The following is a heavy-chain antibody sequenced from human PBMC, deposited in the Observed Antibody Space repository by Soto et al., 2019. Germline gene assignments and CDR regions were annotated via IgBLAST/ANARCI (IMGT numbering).Heavy chain of an antibody. J-gene: IGHJ4*02. CDR3: VKDGDSISRNKPLDY. V-gene: IGHV3-23*01. D-gene: IGHD3-22*01. Sequence: GSLGRSCSASGFTFTTYAMCWVRQAPGKWLEWVSSISVSGDRTFYADSVKGRFTISRDNSRNTPHLQMNSLRAEDTAVYYCVKDGDSISRNKPLDYWGQGTLVTVSS. CDR2: ISVSGDRT. CDR1: GFTFTTYA.